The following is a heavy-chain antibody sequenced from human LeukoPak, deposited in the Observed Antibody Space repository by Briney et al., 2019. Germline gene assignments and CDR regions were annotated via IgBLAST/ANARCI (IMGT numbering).Heavy chain of an antibody. D-gene: IGHD2-15*01. CDR3: ARVSKLGCSGVTCYSAFDY. CDR1: GYTFTSYD. J-gene: IGHJ4*02. V-gene: IGHV1-2*04. CDR2: INPNSGGT. Sequence: ASVKVSCKASGYTFTSYDINWVRQAPGQGLEWMGWINPNSGGTDYAQKFQGWVTMTRDTSINTAYMELNRLTSDDTAVYYCARVSKLGCSGVTCYSAFDYWGQGSLVTVSS.